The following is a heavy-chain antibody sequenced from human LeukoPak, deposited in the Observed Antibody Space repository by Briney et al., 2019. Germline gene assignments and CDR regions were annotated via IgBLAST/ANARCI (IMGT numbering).Heavy chain of an antibody. D-gene: IGHD6-13*01. CDR2: INHSGST. V-gene: IGHV4-34*01. Sequence: SETLSLTCAVYGGSFSGYYWSWIRQPPGKGLEWIGEINHSGSTNYNPSLKSRVTISVDTSKNQFSLKLSSVTAADTAVYYCASTTKYSSSWYWYDPNWFDPWGQGTLVTVSS. CDR3: ASTTKYSSSWYWYDPNWFDP. CDR1: GGSFSGYY. J-gene: IGHJ5*02.